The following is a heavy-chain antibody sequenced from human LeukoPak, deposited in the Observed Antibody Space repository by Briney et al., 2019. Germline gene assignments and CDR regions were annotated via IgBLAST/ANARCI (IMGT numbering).Heavy chain of an antibody. Sequence: SVKVSCKASGGTFSSYGISWVRQAPGQGPEWMGGIIPIFGTANYAQKFQGRVTITADESTSTAYMELSSLRSEDTAVYYCAASSYHPIYAMRWGQGTLVTVSS. CDR1: GGTFSSYG. D-gene: IGHD2-2*01. V-gene: IGHV1-69*13. CDR2: IIPIFGTA. CDR3: AASSYHPIYAMR. J-gene: IGHJ4*02.